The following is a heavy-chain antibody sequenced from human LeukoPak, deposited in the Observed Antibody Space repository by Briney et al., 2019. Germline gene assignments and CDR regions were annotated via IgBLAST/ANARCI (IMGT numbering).Heavy chain of an antibody. D-gene: IGHD2-15*01. CDR3: ARDPSFVGLAVAADY. CDR2: TSYDGSDK. CDR1: GVTFSTYG. V-gene: IGHV3-30*03. Sequence: GRSLRLSCAASGVTFSTYGMHRGRQAPGKGLEWVAVTSYDGSDKYYADSVKGRFTISRDNSKDTLYLQMTYLRPEDTAVYYCARDPSFVGLAVAADYWAREPWSPSPQ. J-gene: IGHJ4*02.